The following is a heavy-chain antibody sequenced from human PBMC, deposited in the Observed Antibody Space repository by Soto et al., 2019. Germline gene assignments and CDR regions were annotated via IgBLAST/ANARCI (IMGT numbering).Heavy chain of an antibody. V-gene: IGHV4-59*01. Sequence: QVQLQESGPGLVKPSETLSLTCTVSGGSISSYYWSWIRQPPGKGLEWIGYIYYSGSTNYNPSLKSRVTISVDTSKNQFSLKLSSVTAADTAVYYCARGGQPIYYYGMDVWGQGTTVTVSS. J-gene: IGHJ6*02. D-gene: IGHD5-12*01. CDR3: ARGGQPIYYYGMDV. CDR1: GGSISSYY. CDR2: IYYSGST.